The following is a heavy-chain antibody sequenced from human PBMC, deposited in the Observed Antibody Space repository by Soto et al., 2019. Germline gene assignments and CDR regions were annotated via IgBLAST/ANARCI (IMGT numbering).Heavy chain of an antibody. V-gene: IGHV1-18*01. J-gene: IGHJ6*02. CDR1: GYTFTSYG. D-gene: IGHD6-19*01. CDR2: ISAYNGNT. CDR3: ARDRAVAESYYYYYGMDV. Sequence: ASVKVSCKASGYTFTSYGISWVRQAPGQGLEWMGWISAYNGNTNYAQKLQGRVTMTTDTSTSTAYMELRSLRSDDTAVYYCARDRAVAESYYYYYGMDVWGQGTTVPVFS.